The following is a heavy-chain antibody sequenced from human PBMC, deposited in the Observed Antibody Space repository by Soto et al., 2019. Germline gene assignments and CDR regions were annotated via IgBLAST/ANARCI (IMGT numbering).Heavy chain of an antibody. D-gene: IGHD4-17*01. CDR2: IKQDGSEK. J-gene: IGHJ3*02. V-gene: IGHV3-7*05. CDR3: ASETPTVTTFHAFDI. Sequence: GGSLRLSCAASGFTFSSYWMSWVRQAPGKGLEWVANIKQDGSEKYYVDSVKGRFTISRDNAKNSLYLQMNSLRAEDTAVYYCASETPTVTTFHAFDIWGQGTMVTVSS. CDR1: GFTFSSYW.